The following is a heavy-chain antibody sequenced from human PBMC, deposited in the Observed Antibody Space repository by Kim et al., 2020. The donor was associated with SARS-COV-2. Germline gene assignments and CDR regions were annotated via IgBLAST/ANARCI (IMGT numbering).Heavy chain of an antibody. D-gene: IGHD3-10*01. CDR2: ISGSGGST. Sequence: GGSLRLSCAASGFTFSSYAMSWVRQAPGKGLEWVSAISGSGGSTYYADSVKGRFTISRDNSKNTLYLQMNSLRAEDTAVYYCAKDHKDQEDHGTMVRGVTLDYWGQGTLVTVSS. CDR3: AKDHKDQEDHGTMVRGVTLDY. J-gene: IGHJ4*02. V-gene: IGHV3-23*01. CDR1: GFTFSSYA.